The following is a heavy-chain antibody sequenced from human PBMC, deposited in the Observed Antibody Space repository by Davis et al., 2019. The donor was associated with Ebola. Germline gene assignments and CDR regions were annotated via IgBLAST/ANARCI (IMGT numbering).Heavy chain of an antibody. CDR1: GFTVSSNH. CDR2: IYDHST. CDR3: ATTQWLREFDN. V-gene: IGHV3-53*05. J-gene: IGHJ4*02. Sequence: GESLKISCAASGFTVSSNHISWVRQAPGKGLEWVSAIYDHSTAYADSVRGRFIISRDKSNNTLYLEMNSLRVDDTAVYYCATTQWLREFDNWGQGTLVTVSS. D-gene: IGHD6-19*01.